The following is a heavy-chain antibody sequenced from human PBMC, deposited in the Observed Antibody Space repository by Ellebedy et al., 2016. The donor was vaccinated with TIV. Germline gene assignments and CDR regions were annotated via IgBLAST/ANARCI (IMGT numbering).Heavy chain of an antibody. CDR2: INPNSGGT. J-gene: IGHJ4*02. D-gene: IGHD3-22*01. CDR1: GYTFTGYY. V-gene: IGHV1-2*02. Sequence: ASVKVSXKASGYTFTGYYMHWVRQAPGQGLEWMGWINPNSGGTNYAQKLQGRVTMTTDTSTSTAYMELRSLRSDDTAVYYCASGSSGYFRPYDYWGQGTLVTVSS. CDR3: ASGSSGYFRPYDY.